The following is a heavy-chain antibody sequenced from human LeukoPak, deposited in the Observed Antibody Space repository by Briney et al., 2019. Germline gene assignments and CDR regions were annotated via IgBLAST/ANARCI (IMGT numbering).Heavy chain of an antibody. V-gene: IGHV3-33*08. CDR1: GFTFSCYS. CDR2: IWSDGSNK. CDR3: ARQRYGGYAFDY. D-gene: IGHD5-12*01. J-gene: IGHJ4*02. Sequence: GGSLRLSCAASGFTFSCYSMSWVRQAPGKGLEWVAVIWSDGSNKYYVDSVKGRFTISRDNSKNTLSLQMDSLRAEDTAVYYCARQRYGGYAFDYWGQGTLVTVSS.